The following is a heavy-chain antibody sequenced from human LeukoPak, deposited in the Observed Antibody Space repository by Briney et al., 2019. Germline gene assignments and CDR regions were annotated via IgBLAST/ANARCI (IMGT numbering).Heavy chain of an antibody. CDR2: ISYDGSNK. CDR1: GFTFSSYA. Sequence: GGSLRLSCAASGFTFSSYAMHWVRQAPGKGLEWVAVISYDGSNKYYADSVKGRFTISRDNSKNTLYLQMNSLRAEDTAVYYCARVGSSDYDLYGDYAGGYFDYWGQGTLVTVSS. V-gene: IGHV3-30*04. CDR3: ARVGSSDYDLYGDYAGGYFDY. D-gene: IGHD4-17*01. J-gene: IGHJ4*02.